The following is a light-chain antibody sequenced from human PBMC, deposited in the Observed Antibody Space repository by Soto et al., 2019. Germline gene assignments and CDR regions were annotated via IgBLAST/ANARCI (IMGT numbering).Light chain of an antibody. V-gene: IGLV2-14*01. CDR1: SSHVGAYNS. J-gene: IGLJ1*01. Sequence: SVPTQPASVSGSPLLTITISWTGTSSHVGAYNSVSWYQQHPGKAPKLIIYDVSYRPSGVSNRFSGSKSGNTASLTISGLQAEDEADYYCSSYTSIDTPVFGTGTKVTVL. CDR3: SSYTSIDTPV. CDR2: DVS.